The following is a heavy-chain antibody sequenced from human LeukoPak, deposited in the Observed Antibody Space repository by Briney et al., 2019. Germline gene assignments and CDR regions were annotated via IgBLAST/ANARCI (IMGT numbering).Heavy chain of an antibody. CDR1: GRSISSSNW. CDR3: ARLQPATMIVVA. Sequence: SGTLSLTCAVSGRSISSSNWWSWVRQPPGKGLEWIGEIYHGGSTNYNPSLKSRVPIPVDKSKNQFSLKLSSVTAADTAVYYCARLQPATMIVVAWGQGTLVTVSS. CDR2: IYHGGST. V-gene: IGHV4-4*02. D-gene: IGHD3-22*01. J-gene: IGHJ5*02.